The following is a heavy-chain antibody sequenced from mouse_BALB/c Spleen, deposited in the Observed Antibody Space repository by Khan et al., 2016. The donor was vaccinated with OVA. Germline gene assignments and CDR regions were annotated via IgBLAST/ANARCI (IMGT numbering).Heavy chain of an antibody. CDR3: GRWERSYYCGSSPYDFDY. J-gene: IGHJ2*01. V-gene: IGHV1-37*01. D-gene: IGHD1-1*01. Sequence: VQLQQPGPELVKPGASVKISCKASGYSFTGYFMNWVKQSHGKSLEWIGRINPYNGDTFYNQKFKGKATLTVDKSSSTAHMELLSLTSEDSAVYYCGRWERSYYCGSSPYDFDYWGQGTTLTVSS. CDR2: INPYNGDT. CDR1: GYSFTGYF.